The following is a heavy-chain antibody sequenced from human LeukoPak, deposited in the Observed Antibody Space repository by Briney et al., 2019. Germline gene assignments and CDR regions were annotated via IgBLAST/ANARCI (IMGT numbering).Heavy chain of an antibody. V-gene: IGHV3-23*01. J-gene: IGHJ4*02. CDR1: GFTFSSYG. CDR2: ISGSGGST. Sequence: GGSLRLSCAASGFTFSSYGMSWVRQAPGKGLEWVSAISGSGGSTYYADSVKGRFTISRDNAKNSLYLQMNSLRAEDTAVYYCASPYSSRWYELCYWGQGTLVTVSS. D-gene: IGHD6-13*01. CDR3: ASPYSSRWYELCY.